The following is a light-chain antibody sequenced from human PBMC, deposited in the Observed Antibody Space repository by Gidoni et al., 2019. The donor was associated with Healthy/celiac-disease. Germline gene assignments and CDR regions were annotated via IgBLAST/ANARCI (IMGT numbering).Light chain of an antibody. Sequence: DIQMTQSPSSLSASVGDRVTITCRASQSISNYLNWYQQKPGKAPKLLIYAASSSQSGVPSRFSGSGSGTDFTLTISSLQPEDFATYYCQQSYSTPLTFGGGTKVEIK. CDR1: QSISNY. CDR3: QQSYSTPLT. CDR2: AAS. J-gene: IGKJ4*01. V-gene: IGKV1-39*01.